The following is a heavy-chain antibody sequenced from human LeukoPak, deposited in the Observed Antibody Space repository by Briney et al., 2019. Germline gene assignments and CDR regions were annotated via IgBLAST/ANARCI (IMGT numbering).Heavy chain of an antibody. CDR3: AREDILTGFDY. CDR2: IKQDGSEK. CDR1: GFTFSSYW. V-gene: IGHV3-7*05. Sequence: PGGSLRLSCAASGFTFSSYWMSWVRQAPGKGLEWVANIKQDGSEKNYVDSVKGRFTISRDNSKNTLYLQMNSLRAEDTAVYYCAREDILTGFDYWGQGTLVTVSS. D-gene: IGHD3-9*01. J-gene: IGHJ4*02.